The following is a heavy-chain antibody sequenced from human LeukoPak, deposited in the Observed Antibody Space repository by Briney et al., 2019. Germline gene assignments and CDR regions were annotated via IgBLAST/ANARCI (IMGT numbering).Heavy chain of an antibody. V-gene: IGHV3-21*01. CDR2: ISSSSSSI. CDR3: ARASGDIVETATMGRY. CDR1: GFTFSSYS. Sequence: GGSLRLSCAASGFTFSSYSMNWVRQAPGKGLEWVSSISSSSSSIYYADSVKGRFTISRDNAKNSLYLQMNSLRAEDKAVYYCARASGDIVETATMGRYWGQGNLVHVSS. D-gene: IGHD5-18*01. J-gene: IGHJ4*02.